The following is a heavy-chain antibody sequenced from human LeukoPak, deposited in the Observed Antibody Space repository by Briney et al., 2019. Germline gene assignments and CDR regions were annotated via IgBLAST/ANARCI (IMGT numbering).Heavy chain of an antibody. V-gene: IGHV3-30*04. CDR3: AREAGDGFGELLYLDY. J-gene: IGHJ4*02. D-gene: IGHD3-10*01. CDR2: ISYDGSNK. Sequence: GGSLRLSCAASGFTFSSYAMNWVRQAPGKGLGWVAVISYDGSNKYYADSVKGRFTISRDNSKNTLYLQMNSLRAEDTAVYYCAREAGDGFGELLYLDYWGQGTLVTVSS. CDR1: GFTFSSYA.